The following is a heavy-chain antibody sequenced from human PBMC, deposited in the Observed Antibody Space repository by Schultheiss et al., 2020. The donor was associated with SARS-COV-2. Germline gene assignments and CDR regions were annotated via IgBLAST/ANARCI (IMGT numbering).Heavy chain of an antibody. D-gene: IGHD6-19*01. V-gene: IGHV1-2*02. CDR1: GYTFTGYY. Sequence: ASVKVSCKASGYTFTGYYMHWVRQAPGQGLEWMGWINPNSGGTNYAQKFQERVTITRDMSTSTAHMELRSLRSDDTAVYYCAKYRGWYARPPLLFDYWGQGILVTVSS. J-gene: IGHJ4*02. CDR3: AKYRGWYARPPLLFDY. CDR2: INPNSGGT.